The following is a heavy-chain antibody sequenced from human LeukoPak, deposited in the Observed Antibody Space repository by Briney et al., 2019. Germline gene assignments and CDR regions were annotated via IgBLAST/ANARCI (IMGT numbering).Heavy chain of an antibody. CDR1: GFTFSTYS. CDR2: ISTSSSYI. Sequence: GGSLRLSCAASGFTFSTYSMNWVRQAPGKGLEWVSSISTSSSYIYHADSVKGRFTTSRDNAKKSLYMQMNSLRAEDTAVYYCARDVDYANPRHDYWGQGTLVTVSS. J-gene: IGHJ4*02. D-gene: IGHD4/OR15-4a*01. CDR3: ARDVDYANPRHDY. V-gene: IGHV3-21*01.